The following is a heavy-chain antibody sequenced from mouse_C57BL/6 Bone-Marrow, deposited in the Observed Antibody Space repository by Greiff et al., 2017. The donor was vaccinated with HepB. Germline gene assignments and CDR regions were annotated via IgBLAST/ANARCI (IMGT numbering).Heavy chain of an antibody. CDR2: IDPETGGT. CDR1: GYTFTDYE. V-gene: IGHV1-15*01. CDR3: TRKGDYGNWYFDV. D-gene: IGHD2-1*01. J-gene: IGHJ1*03. Sequence: LVESGAELVRPGASVTLSCKASGYTFTDYEMHWVKQTPVHGLEWIGAIDPETGGTAYNQKFKGKAILTADKSSSTAYMELRSLTSEDSAVYYCTRKGDYGNWYFDVWGTGTTVTVSS.